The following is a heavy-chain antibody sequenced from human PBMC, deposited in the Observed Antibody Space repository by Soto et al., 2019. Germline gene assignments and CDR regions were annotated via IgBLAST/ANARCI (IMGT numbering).Heavy chain of an antibody. Sequence: LSLTCSIYSGSFSGYYWSCIRQPPGKGLEWIWEISQSGNTNYSPSLKSRVSISIDTSKKQFSLNLASVSAADTAVYYCARAPKVSGSSQTRPDFWGQGPLVTVSS. V-gene: IGHV4-34*01. CDR3: ARAPKVSGSSQTRPDF. J-gene: IGHJ4*02. CDR2: ISQSGNT. D-gene: IGHD6-6*01. CDR1: SGSFSGYY.